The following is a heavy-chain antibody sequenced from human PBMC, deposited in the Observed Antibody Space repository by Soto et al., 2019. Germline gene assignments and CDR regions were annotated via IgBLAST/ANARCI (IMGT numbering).Heavy chain of an antibody. CDR3: ARPTTAYYGMDV. Sequence: QVQLVQSGAEVKKPGSSVKVSCKASGGTFSSYAISWVRQAPGQGLEWMGGHIPIFGTANYAQKIQGRVTITAHEPTNTAYMELSSLSSEGTPVYYCARPTTAYYGMDVWGQGTTVTVSS. CDR1: GGTFSSYA. V-gene: IGHV1-69*12. D-gene: IGHD4-17*01. J-gene: IGHJ6*02. CDR2: HIPIFGTA.